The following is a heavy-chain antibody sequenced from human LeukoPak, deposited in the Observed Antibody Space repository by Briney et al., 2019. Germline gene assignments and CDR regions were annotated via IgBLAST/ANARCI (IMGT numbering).Heavy chain of an antibody. J-gene: IGHJ4*02. D-gene: IGHD3-9*01. CDR3: ARDLGLRYFDWSPYFDY. CDR1: GFTFSSYW. Sequence: GGSLRLSCAASGFTFSSYWMSWVHQAPGKGLEWVANIKQDGSEKYYVDSVKGRFTVSRDNAKNSLYLQMNSLRAEDTAVYYCARDLGLRYFDWSPYFDYWGQGTLVTVSS. V-gene: IGHV3-7*01. CDR2: IKQDGSEK.